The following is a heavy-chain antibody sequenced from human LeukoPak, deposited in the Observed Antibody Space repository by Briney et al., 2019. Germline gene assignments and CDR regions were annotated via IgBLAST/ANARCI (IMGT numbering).Heavy chain of an antibody. CDR1: GGSISSSSYY. D-gene: IGHD3-10*02. CDR3: ARDLNYYVAGAD. J-gene: IGHJ4*02. V-gene: IGHV4-39*07. CDR2: IYYSGST. Sequence: PSETLSLTCTVSGGSISSSSYYWGWIRQPPGKGLEWIGSIYYSGSTYYNPSLKSRVTISVDTSKNQFSLKLSSVTAADTAVYYCARDLNYYVAGADWGQGTLVTVSS.